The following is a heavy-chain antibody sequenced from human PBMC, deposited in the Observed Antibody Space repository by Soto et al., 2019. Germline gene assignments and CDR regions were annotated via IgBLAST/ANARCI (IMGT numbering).Heavy chain of an antibody. D-gene: IGHD3-3*01. Sequence: SETLSLTCAVYGGSFSGYYWSWIRQPPGKGLEWIGEINHSGSTNYNPSLKSRVTISVDTSKNQFSLKLSSVTAADTAVYYCARFRRGDLDYWGQGTLVTVSS. J-gene: IGHJ4*02. CDR1: GGSFSGYY. V-gene: IGHV4-34*01. CDR3: ARFRRGDLDY. CDR2: INHSGST.